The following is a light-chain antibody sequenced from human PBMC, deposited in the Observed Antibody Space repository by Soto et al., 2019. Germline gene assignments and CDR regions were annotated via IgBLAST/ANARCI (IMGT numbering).Light chain of an antibody. V-gene: IGLV2-23*02. J-gene: IGLJ3*02. CDR1: SSDVATYNL. CDR2: EVT. Sequence: QSALTQPASVSGSPGQSITISCTGTSSDVATYNLVSWYQQRPGTAPQLIIYEVTKRPSGVSTRFFGSQSGNTASLTISGLQADDEADYYCCSRVFGGGTKLTVL. CDR3: CSRV.